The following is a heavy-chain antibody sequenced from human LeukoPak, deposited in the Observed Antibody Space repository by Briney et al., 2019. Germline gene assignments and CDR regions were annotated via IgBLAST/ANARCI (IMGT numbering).Heavy chain of an antibody. CDR2: IYSGGST. CDR3: AAGSYRVPSWFDP. Sequence: GGSLRLSCAASGFTVSSNYMSWVRQAPGKGLEWVSVIYSGGSTYYADSVKGRFTISRDNSKNTLYLQMNSLRAEDTAVYYCAAGSYRVPSWFDPWGQGTLVTVSS. D-gene: IGHD3-10*01. J-gene: IGHJ5*02. CDR1: GFTVSSNY. V-gene: IGHV3-53*01.